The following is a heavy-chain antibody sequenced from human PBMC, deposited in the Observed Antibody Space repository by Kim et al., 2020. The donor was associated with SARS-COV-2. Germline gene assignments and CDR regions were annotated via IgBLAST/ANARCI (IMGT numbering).Heavy chain of an antibody. CDR1: GFTFSSYG. CDR2: IWYDGSNE. Sequence: GGSLRLSCAASGFTFSSYGMHWVRQAPGKGLEWVAVIWYDGSNEYYADSVKGRFTISRDNSKNTLYLQMNSLRAGDTAVYYCARESNQYNFHYGMDVWG. J-gene: IGHJ6*02. V-gene: IGHV3-33*01. D-gene: IGHD4-4*01. CDR3: ARESNQYNFHYGMDV.